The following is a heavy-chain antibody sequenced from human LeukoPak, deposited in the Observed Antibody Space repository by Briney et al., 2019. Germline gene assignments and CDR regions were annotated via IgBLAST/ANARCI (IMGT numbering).Heavy chain of an antibody. V-gene: IGHV3-23*01. CDR2: VSGGGST. CDR1: GFTFSSYA. D-gene: IGHD3-16*01. J-gene: IGHJ3*02. Sequence: PGGSLRLSCAASGFTFSSYAMSWVRQAPGKGLEWVSGVSGGGSTYYADSVKGRFTISRDNSKNTLYLQMNSLRAEDTAVYYCAKGGGDGIWNAFDIWGQGSMVTVSS. CDR3: AKGGGDGIWNAFDI.